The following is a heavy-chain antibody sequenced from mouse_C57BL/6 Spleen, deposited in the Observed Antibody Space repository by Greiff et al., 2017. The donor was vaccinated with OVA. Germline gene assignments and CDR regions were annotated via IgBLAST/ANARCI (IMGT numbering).Heavy chain of an antibody. CDR1: GFTFSDYG. CDR3: ARDGYDPWFAY. D-gene: IGHD2-2*01. CDR2: ISSGSSTI. Sequence: VESGGGLVKPGGSLKLSCAASGFTFSDYGMHWVRQAPEKGLEWVAYISSGSSTIYYADTVKGRFTISRDNAKNTLFLQMTSLRSEDTAMYYCARDGYDPWFAYWGQGTLVTVSA. J-gene: IGHJ3*01. V-gene: IGHV5-17*01.